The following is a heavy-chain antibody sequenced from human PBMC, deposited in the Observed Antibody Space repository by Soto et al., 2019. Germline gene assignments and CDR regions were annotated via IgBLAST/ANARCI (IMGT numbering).Heavy chain of an antibody. J-gene: IGHJ5*02. CDR1: GGAISGYY. Sequence: PSETLSLTCTVFGGAISGYYWTWIRQTAGKGLEWIGRIYSSGGTKYNPSLKNRVDMSLDMSKNQFSLRLRSVTAADTAVYYCARGQRFSDAFDPWGQGTLVTVSS. CDR3: ARGQRFSDAFDP. D-gene: IGHD3-3*01. CDR2: IYSSGGT. V-gene: IGHV4-4*07.